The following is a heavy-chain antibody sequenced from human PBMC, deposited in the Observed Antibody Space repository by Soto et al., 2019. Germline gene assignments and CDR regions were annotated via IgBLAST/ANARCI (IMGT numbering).Heavy chain of an antibody. D-gene: IGHD6-19*01. CDR3: ARGVGNSDWSY. J-gene: IGHJ4*02. CDR2: ITSSGGST. V-gene: IGHV3-23*01. Sequence: PGGSLRLSCEASGFTFNYYDMNWVRHVPGRGLEWVSGITSSGGSTYYADSVKGRFTISRDNSKNTLYLQMNSLRADDTAVYYCARGVGNSDWSYWGQGTLVTVSS. CDR1: GFTFNYYD.